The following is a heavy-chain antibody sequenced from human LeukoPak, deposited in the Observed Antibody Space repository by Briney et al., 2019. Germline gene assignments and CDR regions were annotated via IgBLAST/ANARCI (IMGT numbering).Heavy chain of an antibody. CDR1: GFTFSSYW. D-gene: IGHD3-10*01. V-gene: IGHV3-7*01. CDR3: ARGFYGSGSFSDY. CDR2: IKQDGSEK. Sequence: PGGSLRLSCAASGFTFSSYWMSWVRQAPGKGLEWVANIKQDGSEKYYVDSVKGQFTISRDNAKNSLYLQMNSLRAEDTAVYYCARGFYGSGSFSDYWGQGTLVTVSS. J-gene: IGHJ4*02.